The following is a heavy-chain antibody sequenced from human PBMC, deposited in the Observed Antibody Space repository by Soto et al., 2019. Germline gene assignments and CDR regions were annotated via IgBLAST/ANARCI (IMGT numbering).Heavy chain of an antibody. CDR2: IRSKAYGGTT. Sequence: PGGSLRLSCTASGFTFGDYAMSWFRQAPGKGLEWVGFIRSKAYGGTTEYAASVKGRFTISRDDSKSIAYLQMNSLKTEDTAVYYFTRGLAARPWDWFDPWGQGTLVTVSS. V-gene: IGHV3-49*03. CDR3: TRGLAARPWDWFDP. J-gene: IGHJ5*02. D-gene: IGHD6-6*01. CDR1: GFTFGDYA.